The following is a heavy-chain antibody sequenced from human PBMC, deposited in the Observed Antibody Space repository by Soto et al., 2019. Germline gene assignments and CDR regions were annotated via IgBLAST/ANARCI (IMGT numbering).Heavy chain of an antibody. J-gene: IGHJ4*02. CDR2: IYYTGGT. Sequence: QVQLQESGPGLVKPSETLSLTCTVSGGSISSYYWSWIRQPPGKGLALIGYIYYTGGTNYNPSLKRRVTIPVDTSRNQFSRELSSVTSAATGVYFCARDSSELSYYNTGGQGTLLTVSP. CDR1: GGSISSYY. CDR3: ARDSSELSYYNT. V-gene: IGHV4-59*01. D-gene: IGHD3-10*01.